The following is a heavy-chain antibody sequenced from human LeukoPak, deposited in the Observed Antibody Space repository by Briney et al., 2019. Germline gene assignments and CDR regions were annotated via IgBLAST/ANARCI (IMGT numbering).Heavy chain of an antibody. CDR2: ISWNSGSI. CDR3: AKEGYYRPDY. J-gene: IGHJ4*02. V-gene: IGHV3-9*01. CDR1: GFTFDDYA. Sequence: PGGSLRLSCAASGFTFDDYAMHWVRQAPGKGLEWVSGISWNSGSIGYADSVKGRFTISRDNAKNSLYLQMNSLRAEDTALYYCAKEGYYRPDYWGQGTLVTVSS. D-gene: IGHD3-22*01.